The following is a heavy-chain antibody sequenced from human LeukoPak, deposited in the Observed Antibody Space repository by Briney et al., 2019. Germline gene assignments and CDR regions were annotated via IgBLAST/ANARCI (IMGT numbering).Heavy chain of an antibody. CDR3: ARREYDFWSGYYIYRDMGYYYYMDV. CDR2: ISAYNGNT. J-gene: IGHJ6*03. V-gene: IGHV1-18*01. D-gene: IGHD3-3*01. CDR1: GYTFTSYG. Sequence: ASVKVSCKASGYTFTSYGISWVRQAPGQGLEWMGWISAYNGNTNYAQKLQGRVTMTTDTSTSTAYMELRSLRSDDTAVYYCARREYDFWSGYYIYRDMGYYYYMDVWXXGTPVTVSS.